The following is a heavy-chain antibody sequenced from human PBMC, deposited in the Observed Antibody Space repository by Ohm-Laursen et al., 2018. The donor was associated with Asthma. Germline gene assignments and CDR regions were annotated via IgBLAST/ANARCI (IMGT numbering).Heavy chain of an antibody. CDR2: IYYSGST. CDR3: ARVGAAAGLGAFDI. D-gene: IGHD6-13*01. CDR1: GGSISSGGYY. J-gene: IGHJ3*02. Sequence: TLSLTCTVSGGSISSGGYYWSWIRQHPGKGLEWIGYIYYSGSTYYNPSLKSRVTISVDTSKNQFSLKLSSVTAADTAVYYCARVGAAAGLGAFDIWGQGTMVTVSS. V-gene: IGHV4-31*03.